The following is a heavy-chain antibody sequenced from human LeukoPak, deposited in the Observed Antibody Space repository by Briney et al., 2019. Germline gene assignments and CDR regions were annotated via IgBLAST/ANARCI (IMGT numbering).Heavy chain of an antibody. Sequence: GGSLRLSCAASGFTFSSYAMHWVRQAPGKGLEWVAVISYDGSNKYYADSVKGRFTISRDNSKNTLYLQMNSLRAEDTAVYYCARDGRWYDSSGYYDAFDIWGQGTMVTVSS. D-gene: IGHD3-22*01. CDR1: GFTFSSYA. CDR2: ISYDGSNK. J-gene: IGHJ3*02. CDR3: ARDGRWYDSSGYYDAFDI. V-gene: IGHV3-30-3*01.